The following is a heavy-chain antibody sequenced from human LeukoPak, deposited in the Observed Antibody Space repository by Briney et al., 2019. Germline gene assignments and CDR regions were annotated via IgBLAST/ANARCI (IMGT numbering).Heavy chain of an antibody. CDR3: AVQACSGGSCRLDY. CDR2: IYHSGST. J-gene: IGHJ4*02. D-gene: IGHD2-15*01. CDR1: GGSISSGGYS. Sequence: SQTLSLTCAVSGGSISSGGYSWSWIRQPPGKGLEWIGYIYHSGSTYYNPSLKSRVTISVDRSKNQFSLKLSSVTAADTAVYYCAVQACSGGSCRLDYWGQGTLVTVSS. V-gene: IGHV4-30-2*01.